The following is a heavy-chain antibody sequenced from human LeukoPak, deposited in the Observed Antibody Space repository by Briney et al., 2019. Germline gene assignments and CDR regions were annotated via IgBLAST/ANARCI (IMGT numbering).Heavy chain of an antibody. Sequence: GGSLRLSCAASGFTFSSYAMSWVRQAPGKGLEWVAVISYDGSNKYYADSVKGRFTISRDNSKNTLYLQMNSLRAEDTAVYYWGRERGGGGATTRGYYFDYWGQGTLVTVSS. CDR1: GFTFSSYA. CDR3: GRERGGGGATTRGYYFDY. D-gene: IGHD1-26*01. V-gene: IGHV3-30-3*01. CDR2: ISYDGSNK. J-gene: IGHJ4*02.